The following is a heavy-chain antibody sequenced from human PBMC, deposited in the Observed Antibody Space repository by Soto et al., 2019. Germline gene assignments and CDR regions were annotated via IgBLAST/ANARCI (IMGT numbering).Heavy chain of an antibody. D-gene: IGHD3-22*01. CDR1: GFTFSSYW. CDR3: ARGPYYYDSSGYWVEGAFDI. V-gene: IGHV3-7*03. J-gene: IGHJ3*02. CDR2: IKQDGSEK. Sequence: PGGSLRLSCAASGFTFSSYWMSWVRQAPGKGLEWVANIKQDGSEKHYVDSVKGRFTISRDNAKNSLYLQMNSLRAEDTAVYYCARGPYYYDSSGYWVEGAFDIWGQGTMVTVSS.